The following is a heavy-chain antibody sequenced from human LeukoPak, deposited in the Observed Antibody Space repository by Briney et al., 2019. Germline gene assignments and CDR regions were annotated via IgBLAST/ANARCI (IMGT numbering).Heavy chain of an antibody. CDR2: ISGSGGST. D-gene: IGHD3-10*01. CDR1: GFTFSSYA. CDR3: ANGESYNWFDP. Sequence: GGSLRLSCAASGFTFSSYAMSWVRQAPGKGLEWVSAISGSGGSTYYADSVKGRFTISRDNSKNTLYLQKNSLRAEDTAVYYCANGESYNWFDPWGQGTLVTVSS. J-gene: IGHJ5*02. V-gene: IGHV3-23*01.